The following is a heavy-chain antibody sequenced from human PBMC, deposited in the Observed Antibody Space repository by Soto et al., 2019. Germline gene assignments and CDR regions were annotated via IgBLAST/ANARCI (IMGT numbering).Heavy chain of an antibody. CDR1: GFTFSSYA. Sequence: GGSLRLSCAASGFTFSSYAMSWVRQAPGKGLEWVSAISGSGGSTYYADSVKGRFTISRDNSKNTLYLQMNSLRAEDTAVYYCAKWGGNIVVVVAATHYYFDYWGQGTLVTVSS. V-gene: IGHV3-23*01. CDR3: AKWGGNIVVVVAATHYYFDY. J-gene: IGHJ4*02. D-gene: IGHD2-15*01. CDR2: ISGSGGST.